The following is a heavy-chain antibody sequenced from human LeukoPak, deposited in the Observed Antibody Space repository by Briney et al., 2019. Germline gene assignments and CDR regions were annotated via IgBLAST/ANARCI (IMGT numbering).Heavy chain of an antibody. J-gene: IGHJ6*03. CDR2: INPSGGST. V-gene: IGHV1-46*01. CDR1: GYTFTSYY. Sequence: GASVKVSCKASGYTFTSYYMHWVRQAPGQGLEWMGIINPSGGSTSYAQKFQGRVTMTRDMSTSTVYMELSSLRSEDTAVYYCARLNVYGDYGSNYYYYMDVWGKGTTVTISS. CDR3: ARLNVYGDYGSNYYYYMDV. D-gene: IGHD4-17*01.